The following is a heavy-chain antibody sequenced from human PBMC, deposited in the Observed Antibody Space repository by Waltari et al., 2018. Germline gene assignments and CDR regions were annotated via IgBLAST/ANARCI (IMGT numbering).Heavy chain of an antibody. CDR1: GGTFSSYA. CDR2: IIPILGIA. D-gene: IGHD6-6*01. CDR3: ANTQTLEYSSSSFWFDP. Sequence: QVQLVQSGAEVKKPGSSVKVSCKASGGTFSSYAISWVRPAPGQGLEWMGRIIPILGIANYAQKFQGRVTITADKSTSTAYMELSSLRSEDTAVYYCANTQTLEYSSSSFWFDPWGQGTLVTVSS. J-gene: IGHJ5*02. V-gene: IGHV1-69*04.